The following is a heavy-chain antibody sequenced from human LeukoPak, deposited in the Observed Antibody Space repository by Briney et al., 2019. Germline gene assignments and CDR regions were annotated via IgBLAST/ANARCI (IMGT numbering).Heavy chain of an antibody. CDR2: ISGSGGNT. D-gene: IGHD2-15*01. CDR1: GFTFSSNA. V-gene: IGHV3-23*01. CDR3: AKSPGGGRDY. J-gene: IGHJ4*02. Sequence: GRSLRLSCAASGFTFSSNAMSWVRQAPGKGLEWVSGISGSGGNTYSADSVKGRFTISRDNSKNTLYLQMNSLRAEDTAVYYCAKSPGGGRDYWGQGTLVTVSS.